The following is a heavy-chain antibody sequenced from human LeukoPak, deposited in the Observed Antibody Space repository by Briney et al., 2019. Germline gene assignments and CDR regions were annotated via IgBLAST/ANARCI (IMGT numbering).Heavy chain of an antibody. V-gene: IGHV3-30-3*01. CDR3: AREMRLAVAVYYYYGMDV. J-gene: IGHJ6*02. CDR1: GFTFSSYA. D-gene: IGHD6-19*01. Sequence: QTGGSLRLSCAASGFTFSSYAMHWVRQAPGKGLEWVAVISYDGSNKYYADSVKGRFTISRDNSKNTLYLQMNSLRAEDTAVYYCAREMRLAVAVYYYYGMDVWGQGTTVTVSS. CDR2: ISYDGSNK.